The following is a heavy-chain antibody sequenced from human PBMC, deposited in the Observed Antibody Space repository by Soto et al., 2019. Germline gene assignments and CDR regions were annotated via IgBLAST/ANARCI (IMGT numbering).Heavy chain of an antibody. J-gene: IGHJ4*02. Sequence: GGSLRLSCSVAGFTVSDSMSWVRQAPGKGLECVSFIHSDGSTHYTDSVRGRFTISRDNSKNTLYLQMDRLRVDDTAVYFCARDASGPFDYWGQGTLVTVSS. CDR3: ARDASGPFDY. CDR2: IHSDGST. D-gene: IGHD6-19*01. CDR1: GFTVSDS. V-gene: IGHV3-53*01.